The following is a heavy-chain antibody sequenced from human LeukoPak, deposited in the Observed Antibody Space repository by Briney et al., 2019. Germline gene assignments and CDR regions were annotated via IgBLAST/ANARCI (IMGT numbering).Heavy chain of an antibody. CDR2: INPNSGGT. J-gene: IGHJ3*02. CDR1: GYIFTGYY. D-gene: IGHD2-15*01. CDR3: ASRNRVYCSGGSCYSSNGAFDI. V-gene: IGHV1-2*06. Sequence: ASVKVSCKASGYIFTGYYMHWVRQAPGQGLEWMGRINPNSGGTNYAQKFQGRVTMTRDTSISTAYMELSRLRSDDTAVYYCASRNRVYCSGGSCYSSNGAFDIWGQGTMVTVSS.